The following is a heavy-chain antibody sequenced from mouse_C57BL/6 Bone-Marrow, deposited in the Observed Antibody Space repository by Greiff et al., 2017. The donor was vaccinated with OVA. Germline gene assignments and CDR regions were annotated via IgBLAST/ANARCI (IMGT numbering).Heavy chain of an antibody. CDR1: GYTFTDYN. CDR2: INPNNGGT. V-gene: IGHV1-18*01. J-gene: IGHJ4*01. CDR3: ARSGWLLPYYAMDY. D-gene: IGHD2-3*01. Sequence: EVQLQQSGPELVKPGASVKIPCKASGYTFTDYNMDWVKQSHGKSLEWIGDINPNNGGTIYNQKFKGKATLTVDKSSSTAYMELRSLTSEDTAVYYCARSGWLLPYYAMDYWGQGTSVTVSS.